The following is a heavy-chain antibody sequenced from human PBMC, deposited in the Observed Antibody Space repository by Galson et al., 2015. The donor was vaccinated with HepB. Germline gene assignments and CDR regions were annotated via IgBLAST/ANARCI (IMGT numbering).Heavy chain of an antibody. CDR1: GFTFTTYS. V-gene: IGHV3-48*02. D-gene: IGHD4-17*01. J-gene: IGHJ4*02. CDR3: ARGLYGDYLIDY. Sequence: SLRLSCAASGFTFTTYSMNWVRQAPGKGLEWVSYISSSSSTIYYADSVKGRFTISRDNAKNSLYLQMNNLRDEDTAVYYCARGLYGDYLIDYWGQGTLVTVSS. CDR2: ISSSSSTI.